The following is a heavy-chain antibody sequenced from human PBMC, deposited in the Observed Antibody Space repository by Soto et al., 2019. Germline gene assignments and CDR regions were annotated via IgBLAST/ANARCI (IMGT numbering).Heavy chain of an antibody. Sequence: EVQLLEAGGGLVQPGGSLRLSCAASGFTFSSYAMSWVRQAPGKGLEWVSAISGSGGSTYYADSVKGRFTISRDNSKNTLYLQMNSLRAEDTXXXXXXXXSGYSSSWYFYWGQGTL. J-gene: IGHJ4*02. CDR1: GFTFSSYA. CDR2: ISGSGGST. V-gene: IGHV3-23*01. D-gene: IGHD6-13*01. CDR3: XXXSGYSSSWYFY.